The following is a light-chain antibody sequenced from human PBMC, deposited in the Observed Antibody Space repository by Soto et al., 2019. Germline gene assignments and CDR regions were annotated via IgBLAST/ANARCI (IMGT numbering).Light chain of an antibody. CDR3: QQYNRYSPT. Sequence: DIQMTQSPSTLSASVGDRVTITCRASQYINIRLAWYQQKPGKAPKLLIYKASSLVSGVPSSFSGSGSGTEFTLTISSLQPDDFATYYCQQYNRYSPTFGQGTKVEIK. CDR2: KAS. V-gene: IGKV1-5*03. CDR1: QYINIR. J-gene: IGKJ1*01.